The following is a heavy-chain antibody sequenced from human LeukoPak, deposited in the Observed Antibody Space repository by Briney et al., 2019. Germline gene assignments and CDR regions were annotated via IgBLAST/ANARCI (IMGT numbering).Heavy chain of an antibody. J-gene: IGHJ3*02. V-gene: IGHV3-48*03. CDR2: ISSSGSTI. D-gene: IGHD3-16*01. CDR3: ARARLTDYVWGRRTFDI. CDR1: GFTFSSYE. Sequence: GGSLRLSCAVSGFTFSSYEMNWVRQAPGKGLEWVSYISSSGSTIYYADSVKGRFTISRDNAKKSLYLQTNSLRAEDTAVYYCARARLTDYVWGRRTFDIWGQGTMATISS.